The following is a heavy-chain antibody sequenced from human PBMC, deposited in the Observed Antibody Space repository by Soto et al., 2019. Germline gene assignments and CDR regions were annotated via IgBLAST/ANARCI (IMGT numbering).Heavy chain of an antibody. J-gene: IGHJ4*02. D-gene: IGHD6-13*01. CDR1: GFTFSSYA. CDR3: AKVVPVGSSIKGYFDY. CDR2: ISGSGGST. Sequence: GGSLRLSCAASGFTFSSYAMSWVRQAPGKGLEWVSAISGSGGSTYYADSVKGRFTISRENSKNTLYLQMNSLRAEDTAVYYCAKVVPVGSSIKGYFDYWGQGTLVTVSS. V-gene: IGHV3-23*01.